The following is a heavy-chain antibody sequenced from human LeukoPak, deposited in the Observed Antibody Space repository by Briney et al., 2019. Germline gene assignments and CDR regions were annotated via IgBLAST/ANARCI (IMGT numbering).Heavy chain of an antibody. CDR1: GFTFSSYA. D-gene: IGHD3-10*01. Sequence: PGGSLRLSCAASGFTFSSYAMSWVRQAPGKELEWVSAISGSGGSTYYADSVKGRFTISRDNSKNTLYLQMNSLRAEDTAVYYCAAGGSGSYWWFDPWGQGTLVTVSS. CDR2: ISGSGGST. J-gene: IGHJ5*02. CDR3: AAGGSGSYWWFDP. V-gene: IGHV3-23*01.